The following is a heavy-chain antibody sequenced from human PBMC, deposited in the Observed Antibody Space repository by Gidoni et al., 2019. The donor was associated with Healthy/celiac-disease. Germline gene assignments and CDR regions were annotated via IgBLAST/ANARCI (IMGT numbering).Heavy chain of an antibody. V-gene: IGHV1-69*08. CDR2: TIPILGIA. D-gene: IGHD5-12*01. Sequence: QVQLVQSGAEVKKPGSSVKVSCKASGGTFSSYTISWVRQAPGQGLEWMGRTIPILGIANYAQKFQGRVTITADKSTSTAYMELSSLRSEDTAVYYCARDRVATTPYGMDVWGQGTTVTVSS. CDR3: ARDRVATTPYGMDV. CDR1: GGTFSSYT. J-gene: IGHJ6*02.